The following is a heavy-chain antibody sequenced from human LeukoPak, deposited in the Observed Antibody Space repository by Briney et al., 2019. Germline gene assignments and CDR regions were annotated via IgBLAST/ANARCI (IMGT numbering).Heavy chain of an antibody. D-gene: IGHD2-21*02. J-gene: IGHJ4*02. Sequence: GGSLRLSCAASGFTFSSYSMNWVRQAPGKGLEWVSSISTSSSNIYYADSVKGRFTISRDNAKYSLYLQMNSLRAEDTAVYYCARACGGDCYLSDYWGQGTLVTVSS. CDR3: ARACGGDCYLSDY. CDR1: GFTFSSYS. CDR2: ISTSSSNI. V-gene: IGHV3-21*01.